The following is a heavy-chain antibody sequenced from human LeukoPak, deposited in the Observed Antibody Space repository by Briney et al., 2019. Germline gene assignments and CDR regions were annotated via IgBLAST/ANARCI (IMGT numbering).Heavy chain of an antibody. CDR3: ARDPRIIQYCSGGSCYPYYYYYGMDV. Sequence: ASVKVSCKASGYTFTGYYMHWVRQAPGQGLEWMGWINPNSGGTNYAQKFQGRVTMTRDTSISTAYMELSRLRSDDTAVYYCARDPRIIQYCSGGSCYPYYYYYGMDVWGQGTTVTVSS. V-gene: IGHV1-2*02. CDR2: INPNSGGT. J-gene: IGHJ6*02. CDR1: GYTFTGYY. D-gene: IGHD2-15*01.